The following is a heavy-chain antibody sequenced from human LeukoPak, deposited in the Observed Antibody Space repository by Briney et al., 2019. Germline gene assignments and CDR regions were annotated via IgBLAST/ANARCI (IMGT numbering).Heavy chain of an antibody. CDR2: ISGSGGST. CDR3: ARGRYYDNSVYYYFDY. V-gene: IGHV3-23*01. J-gene: IGHJ4*02. D-gene: IGHD3-22*01. Sequence: GGSLRLSCAASGFTFSSYAMSWVRQAPGMGLAWVSAISGSGGSTYYADSVQARFTISRDTSKNTLYLQMNSLRAEDAAVYYCARGRYYDNSVYYYFDYWGQGTLVTVSS. CDR1: GFTFSSYA.